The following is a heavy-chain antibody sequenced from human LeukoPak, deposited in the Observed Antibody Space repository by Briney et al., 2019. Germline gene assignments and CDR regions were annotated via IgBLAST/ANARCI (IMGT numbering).Heavy chain of an antibody. D-gene: IGHD2-15*01. Sequence: SETLSLTCNVSGYSISSGYYWGWIRQPPGKGLEYIGSIFHTGSADYNPSLKSRVTLSVDTSKNQFSLKLNSVTAADTAVYYCARVLGYCSGGTCYPYYFDYWGQGTLVTVSS. V-gene: IGHV4-38-2*02. CDR2: IFHTGSA. CDR1: GYSISSGYY. CDR3: ARVLGYCSGGTCYPYYFDY. J-gene: IGHJ4*02.